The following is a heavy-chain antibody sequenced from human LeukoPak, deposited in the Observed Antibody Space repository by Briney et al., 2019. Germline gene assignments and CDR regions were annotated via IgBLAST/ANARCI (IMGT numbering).Heavy chain of an antibody. CDR1: GGSFTGSFNTYY. D-gene: IGHD6-19*01. Sequence: PSETLSLTCAVSGGSFTGSFNTYYWSWIRQPPGKGLEGIGEINHSGSTTYNPSLKSRVTISIDTSKNHFSLKLSSVTAADTAMYYCARNGWYSVDYWGQGTQVIVSS. CDR2: INHSGST. CDR3: ARNGWYSVDY. V-gene: IGHV4-34*01. J-gene: IGHJ4*02.